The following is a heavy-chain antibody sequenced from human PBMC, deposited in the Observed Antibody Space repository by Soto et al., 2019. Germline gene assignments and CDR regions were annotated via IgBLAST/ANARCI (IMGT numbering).Heavy chain of an antibody. D-gene: IGHD1-26*01. CDR3: ARAVYSGEPGY. CDR2: IYSGGKI. CDR1: GLSVSDNY. J-gene: IGHJ4*02. V-gene: IGHV3-53*04. Sequence: EVQLVESGGGLVQPGGSLRLSCAASGLSVSDNYMSWVRQAPGKGLEWVSVIYSGGKIEYTDSVKDRFTISRDTSTNTLYLQMNSLRPEDTAVYYCARAVYSGEPGYWGQGTLVIVSS.